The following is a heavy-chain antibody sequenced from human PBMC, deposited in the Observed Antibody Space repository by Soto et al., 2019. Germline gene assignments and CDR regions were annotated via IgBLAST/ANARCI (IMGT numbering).Heavy chain of an antibody. J-gene: IGHJ4*02. V-gene: IGHV4-31*03. D-gene: IGHD3-3*01. Sequence: PSETLSLTCTVSGGSISSGGYYWSWIRQHPGKGLEWIGYIYYSGSTYYNPSLKSRVTISVDTSKNHFSLKLGSVTAADTAVYYCARGFRPLLYDFWSGTFDYWGQGTLVTVSS. CDR3: ARGFRPLLYDFWSGTFDY. CDR1: GGSISSGGYY. CDR2: IYYSGST.